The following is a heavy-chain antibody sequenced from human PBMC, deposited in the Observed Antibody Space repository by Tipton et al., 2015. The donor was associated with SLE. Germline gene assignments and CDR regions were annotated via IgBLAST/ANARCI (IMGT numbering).Heavy chain of an antibody. Sequence: TLSLTCTVSGGSISSGSYYWTWIRQPAGKGLEWIGRISASGSTNYNPSLKSRVTITVDTSKNQFSLKLSTVTAAGTAVYYCARDHSKGFDSWGRGTLVTVSS. J-gene: IGHJ4*01. CDR2: ISASGST. D-gene: IGHD2/OR15-2a*01. CDR3: ARDHSKGFDS. V-gene: IGHV4-61*02. CDR1: GGSISSGSYY.